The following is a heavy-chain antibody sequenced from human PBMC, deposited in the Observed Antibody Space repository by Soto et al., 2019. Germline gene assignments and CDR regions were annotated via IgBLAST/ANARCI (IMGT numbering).Heavy chain of an antibody. CDR1: GFIFSDYE. D-gene: IGHD5-12*01. CDR2: ISGSGLTI. V-gene: IGHV3-48*03. CDR3: ARGPYRNTYNWFDS. Sequence: GGSLRLSCAASGFIFSDYEINLVRQAPGKGLEWVSYISGSGLTIYYADSVKGRFTISRDNAKNSLYLQMNSLGVEDTAVYYCARGPYRNTYNWFDSWGQGTLVTVSS. J-gene: IGHJ5*02.